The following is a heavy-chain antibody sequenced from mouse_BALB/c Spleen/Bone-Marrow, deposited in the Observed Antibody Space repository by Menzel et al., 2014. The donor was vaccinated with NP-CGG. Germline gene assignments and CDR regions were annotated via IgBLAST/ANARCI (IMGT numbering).Heavy chain of an antibody. CDR2: IDPANGYT. V-gene: IGHV14-3*02. CDR3: ASKKNYYAVDY. J-gene: IGHJ4*01. Sequence: EVQLQQSGAELVKPGASVKLSCTASGFNIKDTYMHWVKQRPEQGLEWIGRIDPANGYTNYAPKFQGKATITADTSSNTAYLQLSSLTSEDTAVYYCASKKNYYAVDYWGQGTSVTVSS. CDR1: GFNIKDTY.